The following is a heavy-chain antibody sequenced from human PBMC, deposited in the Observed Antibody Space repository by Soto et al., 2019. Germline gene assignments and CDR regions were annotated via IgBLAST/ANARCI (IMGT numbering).Heavy chain of an antibody. Sequence: SETLSLTCTVSGGSINNNYYYWGWVRQPPGKGLEWIASISCSGTTYYNPSLKSRVTISVDTSKNQFSLKLNSMTAADTAVYYCARHNYGSGSTYFDYWGQGTLVTVSS. J-gene: IGHJ4*02. D-gene: IGHD3-10*01. CDR1: GGSINNNYYY. CDR3: ARHNYGSGSTYFDY. V-gene: IGHV4-39*01. CDR2: ISCSGTT.